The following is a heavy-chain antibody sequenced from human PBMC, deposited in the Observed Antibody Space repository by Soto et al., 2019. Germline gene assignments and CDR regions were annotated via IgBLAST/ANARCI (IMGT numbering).Heavy chain of an antibody. CDR3: ARDLAPKTGTNWFDP. CDR2: IWYDGSNK. CDR1: GFTFSSYG. V-gene: IGHV3-33*01. J-gene: IGHJ5*02. Sequence: GGSLRLSCAASGFTFSSYGMHWVRQAPGKGLEWVAVIWYDGSNKYYADSVKGRFTISRDNSKNTLYLQMNSLRAEDTAVYYCARDLAPKTGTNWFDPWGQGTLVTVS. D-gene: IGHD1-7*01.